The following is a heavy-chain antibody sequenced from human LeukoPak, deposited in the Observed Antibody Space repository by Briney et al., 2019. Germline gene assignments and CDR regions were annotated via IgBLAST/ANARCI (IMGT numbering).Heavy chain of an antibody. V-gene: IGHV4-34*01. Sequence: PSETLSLTCAVYGRSFSGYYWSWVRQPPGKGLEWIGEINHSGSTNYNPSLKSQVTISVDTSKNQFSLKLSSVTAADTAVYYCARSSVLRYFDWLSPRNYYFDYWGQGTLVTVSS. CDR3: ARSSVLRYFDWLSPRNYYFDY. D-gene: IGHD3-9*01. CDR1: GRSFSGYY. CDR2: INHSGST. J-gene: IGHJ4*02.